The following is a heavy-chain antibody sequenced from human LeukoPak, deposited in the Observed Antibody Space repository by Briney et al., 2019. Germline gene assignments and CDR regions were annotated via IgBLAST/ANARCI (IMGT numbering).Heavy chain of an antibody. CDR2: INHRGST. CDR1: GGSFSGYY. Sequence: SETLSLTCAVYGGSFSGYYWSWIRQPPGKGLEWIGEINHRGSTNYNPSLKSRVTISVDTSKNQFSLRLSFVTAADTAVYYCARAGDSSGYAEYWGQGTLVTVSS. D-gene: IGHD3-22*01. CDR3: ARAGDSSGYAEY. J-gene: IGHJ4*02. V-gene: IGHV4-34*01.